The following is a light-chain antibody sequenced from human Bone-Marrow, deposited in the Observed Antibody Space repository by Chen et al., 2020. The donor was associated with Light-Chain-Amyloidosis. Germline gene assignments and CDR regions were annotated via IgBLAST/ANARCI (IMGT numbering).Light chain of an antibody. Sequence: NFMLTQPHSVSESPGKTVIIYCTRSSGSIATNYVQWYPQRPGSSATTMVYDVDQRPSGVPDRFAGSIDRSSNTASLTISGLKTADEAGHCCQSYKGSRQGVFGGGTKLTVL. CDR3: QSYKGSRQGV. V-gene: IGLV6-57*01. J-gene: IGLJ3*02. CDR2: DVD. CDR1: SGSIATNY.